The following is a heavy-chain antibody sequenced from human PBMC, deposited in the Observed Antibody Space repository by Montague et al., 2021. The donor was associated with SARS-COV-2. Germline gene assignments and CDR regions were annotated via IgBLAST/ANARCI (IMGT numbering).Heavy chain of an antibody. V-gene: IGHV4-59*08. Sequence: SETLSLTCTVSGGSISSFYWCWFRQPPGKGLEWIGYISDSGSTNYNPSLRSRVTMSVDTSKNQFSLKVISVTAADTAVYYCARHYSATLPSDYWGQGTLVTVSS. CDR1: GGSISSFY. CDR3: ARHYSATLPSDY. D-gene: IGHD2-15*01. J-gene: IGHJ4*02. CDR2: ISDSGST.